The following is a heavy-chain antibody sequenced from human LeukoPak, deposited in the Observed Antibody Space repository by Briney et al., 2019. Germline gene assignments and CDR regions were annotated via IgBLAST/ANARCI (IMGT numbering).Heavy chain of an antibody. V-gene: IGHV4-38-2*02. J-gene: IGHJ2*01. CDR1: GYSISSGYY. Sequence: SETLSLTCTVSGYSISSGYYWGWIRQPPGKGLEWIGSIYHSGSTYYNPSLKSRVTISVDTSKNHFSLKLSSVTAADTAVYYCARERIAAALNYWYFDLWGRGTLVTVSS. D-gene: IGHD6-13*01. CDR2: IYHSGST. CDR3: ARERIAAALNYWYFDL.